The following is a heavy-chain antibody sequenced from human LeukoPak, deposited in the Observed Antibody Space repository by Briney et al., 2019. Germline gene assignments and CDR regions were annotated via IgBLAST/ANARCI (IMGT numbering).Heavy chain of an antibody. CDR2: ISSSSSYI. J-gene: IGHJ4*02. D-gene: IGHD5-24*01. V-gene: IGHV3-21*01. CDR1: GFTFSSYS. Sequence: PGGSLRLSCAASGFTFSSYSMNWVRQAPGKGLEWVSSISSSSSYIYYADSVKGRFTISRDNAKNSLYLQMNSLRAEDTAVYYCARTHHRADDFDYWGQGTLVTVSS. CDR3: ARTHHRADDFDY.